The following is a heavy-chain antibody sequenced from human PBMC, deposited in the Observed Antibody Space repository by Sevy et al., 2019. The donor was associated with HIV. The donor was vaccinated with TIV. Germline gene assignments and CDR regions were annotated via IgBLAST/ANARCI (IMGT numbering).Heavy chain of an antibody. V-gene: IGHV7-4-1*02. CDR3: ARGNGSYYDSSGYYSRFDY. Sequence: ASVKVSCKASGYTFTSYAMNWVRQAPGQWLEWMGWINTNTGNPTYAQGFTGRFVFSLDTSVSTAYVQISSLKAEDTAVYYCARGNGSYYDSSGYYSRFDYWGQGTLVTVSS. D-gene: IGHD3-22*01. CDR2: INTNTGNP. CDR1: GYTFTSYA. J-gene: IGHJ4*02.